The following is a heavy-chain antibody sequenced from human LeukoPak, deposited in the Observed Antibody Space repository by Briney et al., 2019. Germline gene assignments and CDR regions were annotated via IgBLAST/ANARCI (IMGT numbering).Heavy chain of an antibody. CDR1: GVSFNNYY. CDR2: INHSGYT. D-gene: IGHD4-17*01. CDR3: TRMTTGHDY. J-gene: IGHJ4*02. V-gene: IGHV4-34*01. Sequence: SETLSLTCAVSGVSFNNYYWSWVRQTPGKGLEWIGEINHSGYTNDSPSLKSRVTLSIDTSRKQFSLNLRSVTVADTGIYYCTRMTTGHDYWGQGTLVIVSS.